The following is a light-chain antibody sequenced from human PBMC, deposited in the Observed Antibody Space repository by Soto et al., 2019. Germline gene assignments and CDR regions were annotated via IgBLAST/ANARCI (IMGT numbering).Light chain of an antibody. J-gene: IGKJ2*01. CDR3: QQYNSYSYT. Sequence: DIQMTQSPSTLSASVGDRVTITCRASQSIRSWLAWYQQKPGKAPNLLIYDASSLESGVPSRFSGSGSGTEFTLTISSLQPDDFATYYCQQYNSYSYTFGQGTKLEIK. V-gene: IGKV1-5*01. CDR1: QSIRSW. CDR2: DAS.